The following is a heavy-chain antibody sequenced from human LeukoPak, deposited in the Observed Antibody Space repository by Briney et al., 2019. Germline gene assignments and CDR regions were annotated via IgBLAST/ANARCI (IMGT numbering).Heavy chain of an antibody. CDR3: ARDKTTFSRAEYFQH. Sequence: PGGSLRLSCAASGFTFSSYGMHWVRQAPGKGLEWVAVISYDGSNKYYADSVKGRFTISRDNSKNTLYLQMNSLRAEDTAVYYCARDKTTFSRAEYFQHWGQGTLVTVSS. J-gene: IGHJ1*01. V-gene: IGHV3-30*03. CDR2: ISYDGSNK. CDR1: GFTFSSYG. D-gene: IGHD2/OR15-2a*01.